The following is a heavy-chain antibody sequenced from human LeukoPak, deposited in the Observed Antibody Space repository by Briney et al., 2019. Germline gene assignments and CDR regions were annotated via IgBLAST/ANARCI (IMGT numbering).Heavy chain of an antibody. Sequence: SETLSLTCTVSGGSISSYYWSWIRQPPGKGLDWIGYISDSGSTNYNPSLKSRVTISVDTSKNQFSLKLSSVTAADTAVYYCARGGGVGYYYYYMDVWGKGTTVTISS. CDR1: GGSISSYY. CDR2: ISDSGST. J-gene: IGHJ6*03. V-gene: IGHV4-59*01. CDR3: ARGGGVGYYYYYMDV. D-gene: IGHD1-26*01.